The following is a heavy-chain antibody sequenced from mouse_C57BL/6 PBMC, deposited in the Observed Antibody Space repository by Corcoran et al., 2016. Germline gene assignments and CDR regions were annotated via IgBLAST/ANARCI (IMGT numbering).Heavy chain of an antibody. J-gene: IGHJ2*01. CDR3: ARYLTTVVANDY. D-gene: IGHD1-1*01. Sequence: QVQLQQSGAELARPGASVKLSCKASGYTFTSYGISWVKQRTGQGLEWIGEIYPRSGNTYSNEKFKGKATLTADKSSSTAYMELRILTSEDSAVYFCARYLTTVVANDYWGQGTTLTVSS. V-gene: IGHV1-81*01. CDR2: IYPRSGNT. CDR1: GYTFTSYG.